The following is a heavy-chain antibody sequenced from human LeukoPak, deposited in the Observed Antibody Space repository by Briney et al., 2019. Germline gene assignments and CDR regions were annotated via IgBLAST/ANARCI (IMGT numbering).Heavy chain of an antibody. CDR1: GFTFSIYA. CDR2: ISGSGGST. V-gene: IGHV3-23*01. D-gene: IGHD1-14*01. J-gene: IGHJ4*02. Sequence: PGGSLRLSCAASGFTFSIYAMSWVRQAPGKGLEWVSAISGSGGSTYYADSVKGRFTISRDNSKNTLFLQINSLRADDTAMYYCAKDAPGAGGFDYWGQGTLVTVSS. CDR3: AKDAPGAGGFDY.